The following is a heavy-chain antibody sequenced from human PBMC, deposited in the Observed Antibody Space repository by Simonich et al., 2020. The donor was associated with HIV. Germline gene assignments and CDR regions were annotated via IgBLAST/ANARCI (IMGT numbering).Heavy chain of an antibody. V-gene: IGHV3-30*07. CDR1: GFTFSSYG. CDR3: ASGGSISSVWADDY. J-gene: IGHJ4*02. D-gene: IGHD3-16*01. CDR2: ISYDGSNK. Sequence: QVQLVESGGGVVQPGRSLRLSCAASGFTFSSYGMHWVRQAPGKGLEWVADISYDGSNKYYADSVKGRFTISRDNSKNTLYLQMNSLRAEDTAVYYCASGGSISSVWADDYWGQGTLVTVSS.